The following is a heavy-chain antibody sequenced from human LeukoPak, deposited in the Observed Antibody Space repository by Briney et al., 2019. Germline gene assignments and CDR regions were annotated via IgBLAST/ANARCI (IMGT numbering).Heavy chain of an antibody. D-gene: IGHD4-17*01. V-gene: IGHV4-59*01. J-gene: IGHJ5*02. Sequence: PSETLSLTCTVSGGSISSYYWSWIRQPPGKGLEWIGYIYYSGSTNYNPSLKSRVTISVDTSKNQFSLKLSSVTAADTAVYYCARFNDASADYGDYEGVFDPWGQGTLVTVSS. CDR3: ARFNDASADYGDYEGVFDP. CDR2: IYYSGST. CDR1: GGSISSYY.